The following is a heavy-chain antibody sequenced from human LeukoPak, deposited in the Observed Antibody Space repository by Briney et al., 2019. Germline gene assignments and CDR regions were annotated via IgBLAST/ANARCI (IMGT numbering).Heavy chain of an antibody. CDR1: GFTFSNYW. CDR3: ARDLNAVTTSYYYYYGMDV. V-gene: IGHV3-74*01. CDR2: INSDGSST. Sequence: GGSLRLSCAASGFTFSNYWMHWVGQAPGKGLVWVLRINSDGSSTSYADSVKGRFTISRDNAKNTLYLQMNSLRAEDTAVYYCARDLNAVTTSYYYYYGMDVWGQGTTVTVPS. J-gene: IGHJ6*02. D-gene: IGHD4-17*01.